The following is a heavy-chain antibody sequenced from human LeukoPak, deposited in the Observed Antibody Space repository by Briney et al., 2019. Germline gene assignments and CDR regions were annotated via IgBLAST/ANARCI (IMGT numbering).Heavy chain of an antibody. J-gene: IGHJ4*02. Sequence: GGSLRLSCAASEFIFSNYAMTWVRQAPGKGLEWVSSISGSGATTYYADSVKGRFTISRDNSKSTLYLQMQSLRAEDTAVYYCTIFNYWGQGTLVTVSS. CDR3: TIFNY. V-gene: IGHV3-23*01. CDR1: EFIFSNYA. CDR2: ISGSGATT. D-gene: IGHD3-3*02.